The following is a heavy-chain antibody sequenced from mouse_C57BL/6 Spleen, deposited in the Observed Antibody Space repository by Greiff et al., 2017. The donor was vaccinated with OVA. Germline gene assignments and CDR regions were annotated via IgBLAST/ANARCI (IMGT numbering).Heavy chain of an antibody. CDR2: INPGSGDT. V-gene: IGHV1-54*01. D-gene: IGHD1-1*01. J-gene: IGHJ2*01. CDR3: ARSSFITTVVADY. Sequence: VQLQQSGAELVRPGTSVKVSCKASGYAFTNYLIAWVKQRPGQGLEWIGVINPGSGDTNYNEQFKGKATLTADKSSSTAYMQLSSLTSEDSAVYFCARSSFITTVVADYWGQGTTLTVSS. CDR1: GYAFTNYL.